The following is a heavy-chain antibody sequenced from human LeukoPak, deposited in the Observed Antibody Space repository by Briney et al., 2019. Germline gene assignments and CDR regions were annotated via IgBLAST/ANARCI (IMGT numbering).Heavy chain of an antibody. D-gene: IGHD2-2*02. CDR1: GGTFSSYA. J-gene: IGHJ6*03. Sequence: ASVKVSCKASGGTFSSYAISWVRQAPGQGLEWMRGIIPIFGTANYAQKFQGRVTITADESTSTAYMELSSLRSEDTAVYYCARVLRGDGCSSTSCYKAGYYYYYMDVWGKGTTVTVSS. V-gene: IGHV1-69*13. CDR2: IIPIFGTA. CDR3: ARVLRGDGCSSTSCYKAGYYYYYMDV.